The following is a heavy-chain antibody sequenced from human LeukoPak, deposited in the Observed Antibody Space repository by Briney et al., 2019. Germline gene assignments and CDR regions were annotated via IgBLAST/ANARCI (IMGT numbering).Heavy chain of an antibody. CDR2: IYYSGST. CDR3: ARARTYYYDSSGYYLDY. V-gene: IGHV4-59*12. D-gene: IGHD3-22*01. J-gene: IGHJ4*02. Sequence: SETLSLTCTVSGGSISSYYWSWIRQPPGKGLEWIGYIYYSGSTNYNPSLKSRVTISVDKSKNQFSLKLSSVTAADTAVYYCARARTYYYDSSGYYLDYWGQGTLVTVSS. CDR1: GGSISSYY.